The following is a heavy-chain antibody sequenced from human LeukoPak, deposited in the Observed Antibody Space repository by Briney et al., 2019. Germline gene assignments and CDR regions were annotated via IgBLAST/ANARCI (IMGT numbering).Heavy chain of an antibody. CDR3: ARGSVDSSSSPFDY. CDR1: GFTVSSYF. Sequence: GGPLRLSCAASGFTVSSYFMSWVRQAPGKGLEWVSVIYTGSNTYYADSVKGRFTISRDNSKNTLYLQINRLRAEDTAVYYCARGSVDSSSSPFDYWGQGTLVTVSS. V-gene: IGHV3-66*01. J-gene: IGHJ4*02. CDR2: IYTGSNT. D-gene: IGHD6-6*01.